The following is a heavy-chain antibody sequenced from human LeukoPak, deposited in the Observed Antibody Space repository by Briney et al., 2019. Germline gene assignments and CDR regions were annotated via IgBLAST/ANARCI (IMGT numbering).Heavy chain of an antibody. CDR2: ISVYNGNT. Sequence: ASVKVSCKASGCTFINYGISWVRQAPGQGLEWLGWISVYNGNTNYAQKVQARVTMTTDTSASTAYMELRSLRSDDTAVYYCARNVSAPSDHAGYFDYWGQGTLVTVSS. CDR1: GCTFINYG. J-gene: IGHJ4*02. D-gene: IGHD1-14*01. CDR3: ARNVSAPSDHAGYFDY. V-gene: IGHV1-18*01.